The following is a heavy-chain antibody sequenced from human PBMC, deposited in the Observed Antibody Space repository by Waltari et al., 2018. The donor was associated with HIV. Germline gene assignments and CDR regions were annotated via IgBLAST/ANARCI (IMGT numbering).Heavy chain of an antibody. D-gene: IGHD3-10*02. J-gene: IGHJ1*01. CDR2: INHSGST. CDR3: ARDPRAMLGY. Sequence: QVQLLLWGAGPLQPSEPLSLPCAVYGGSFSGYHWSWCRQPPGKGLEWIGEINHSGSTFYHPSLKSRVTMSVDTSQNQFSLKLSSVTAADTAVYYCARDPRAMLGYWGQGTLVTVSS. V-gene: IGHV4-34*01. CDR1: GGSFSGYH.